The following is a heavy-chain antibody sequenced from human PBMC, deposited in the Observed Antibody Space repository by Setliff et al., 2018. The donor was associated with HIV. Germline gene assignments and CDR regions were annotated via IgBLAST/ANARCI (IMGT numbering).Heavy chain of an antibody. Sequence: ASVKVSCKVYGYTLSELSIHWVRQAPGQGLEWMGWMNRDTGDTNSAQTFQGRVTMTRDTSISTAYMELSRLRSDDTAIYYCAREGFGNTGDIPMAVLDYWGQGTLVTVSS. D-gene: IGHD5-18*01. J-gene: IGHJ4*02. CDR2: MNRDTGDT. V-gene: IGHV1-2*02. CDR3: AREGFGNTGDIPMAVLDY. CDR1: GYTLSELS.